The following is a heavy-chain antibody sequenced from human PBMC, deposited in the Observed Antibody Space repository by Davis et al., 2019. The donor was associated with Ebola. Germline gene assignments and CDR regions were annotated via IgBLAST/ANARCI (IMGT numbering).Heavy chain of an antibody. V-gene: IGHV3-74*01. CDR2: INSDGSST. D-gene: IGHD6-19*01. CDR1: GFTFSSYW. CDR3: AGGAVAGYNWFDP. J-gene: IGHJ5*02. Sequence: GESLKISCAASGFTFSSYWMHWVRQAPGKGLVWVSRINSDGSSTSYADSVKGRFTISRDNAKNTLYLQMNSLRAEDTAVYYCAGGAVAGYNWFDPWGQGTLVTVSS.